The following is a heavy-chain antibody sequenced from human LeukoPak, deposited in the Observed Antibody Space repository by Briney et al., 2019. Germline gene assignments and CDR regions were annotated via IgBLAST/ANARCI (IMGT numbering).Heavy chain of an antibody. CDR3: AKAQSGSSGSWDY. D-gene: IGHD1-26*01. Sequence: GGSLRLSCAASGFTFSSYAMSWVRQAPGKGLEWVSVISVSGGSTYYADSVKGRFTISRDNSKNTLYLQMNSLRAEDTAVYFCAKAQSGSSGSWDYRGQGTLVTVSS. CDR1: GFTFSSYA. J-gene: IGHJ4*02. CDR2: ISVSGGST. V-gene: IGHV3-23*01.